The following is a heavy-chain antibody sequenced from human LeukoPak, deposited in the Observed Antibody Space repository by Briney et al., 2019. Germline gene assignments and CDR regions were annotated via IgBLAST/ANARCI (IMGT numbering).Heavy chain of an antibody. J-gene: IGHJ6*02. CDR3: ARGYCGGDCYSGPRPIYYYYYGMDV. Sequence: ASVKVSCTASGGTFSSYAISWVRQAPGQGLEWMGGIIPIFGTANYAQKFQGRVTITADESTSTAYMELSSLRSEDTAVYYCARGYCGGDCYSGPRPIYYYYYGMDVWGQGTTVTVSS. V-gene: IGHV1-69*13. D-gene: IGHD2-21*02. CDR2: IIPIFGTA. CDR1: GGTFSSYA.